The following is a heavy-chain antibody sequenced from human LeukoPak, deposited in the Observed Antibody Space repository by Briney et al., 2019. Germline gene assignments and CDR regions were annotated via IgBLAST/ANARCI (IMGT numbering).Heavy chain of an antibody. J-gene: IGHJ4*02. Sequence: SETLSLTCTVSGGSISSYYWSWIRQPPGKGLEWIGYIYYNGSTNYNPSLKSRVTISVDTSKNQFSLKLSSVTAADTAVYYCARDSCSGGSCSRVFDYWGQGTLVTVSS. CDR3: ARDSCSGGSCSRVFDY. D-gene: IGHD2-15*01. V-gene: IGHV4-59*01. CDR1: GGSISSYY. CDR2: IYYNGST.